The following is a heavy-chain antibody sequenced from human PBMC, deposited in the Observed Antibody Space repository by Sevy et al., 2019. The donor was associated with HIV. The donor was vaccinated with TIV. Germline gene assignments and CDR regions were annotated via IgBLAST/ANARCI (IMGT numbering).Heavy chain of an antibody. CDR2: ISVSGDFT. CDR1: GFTFSNYA. CDR3: TKGEAYTVATSYYFDY. Sequence: GGSLRLSCADSGFTFSNYAMAWVRQAPGKGLEWVSAISVSGDFTYYADSVRGRFTVSRDNSKNSRYLQMNSLRAEDTAVYYCTKGEAYTVATSYYFDYWGQGTLVTVSS. J-gene: IGHJ4*02. D-gene: IGHD5-12*01. V-gene: IGHV3-23*01.